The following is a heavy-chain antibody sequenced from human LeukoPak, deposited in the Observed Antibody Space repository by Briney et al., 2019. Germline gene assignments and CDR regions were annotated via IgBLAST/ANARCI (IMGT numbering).Heavy chain of an antibody. CDR2: IHSGGGT. CDR1: GSTASDNN. Sequence: GGPLIPSCAAAGSTASDNNISWVRQAPGKRLEMGSIIHSGGGTVYADSVKGRFTISRDNSNSTVYLQMSSLRGEDTAVYYCARVIARPTIGEFDYWGQGTLVTVSS. D-gene: IGHD5-24*01. J-gene: IGHJ4*02. CDR3: ARVIARPTIGEFDY. V-gene: IGHV3-66*01.